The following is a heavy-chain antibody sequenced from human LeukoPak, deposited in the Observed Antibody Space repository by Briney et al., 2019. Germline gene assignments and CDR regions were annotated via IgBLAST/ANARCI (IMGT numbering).Heavy chain of an antibody. CDR1: GFSVSNNY. D-gene: IGHD4-17*01. CDR2: IYSGGTI. J-gene: IGHJ3*02. V-gene: IGHV3-53*01. Sequence: GSPRVSCEASGFSVSNNYMTWVRQAPGKGLEWVSVIYSGGTIYYGDDVEGRFTISRDNSRNTLNLQMNSLRAEDTSVYFCARGQSGDPAFDIWGQGTVDPVSS. CDR3: ARGQSGDPAFDI.